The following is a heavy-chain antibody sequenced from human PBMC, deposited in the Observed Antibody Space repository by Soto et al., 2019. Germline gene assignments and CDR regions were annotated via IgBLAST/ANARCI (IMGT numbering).Heavy chain of an antibody. V-gene: IGHV4-4*02. CDR2: IHRDGVT. J-gene: IGHJ4*02. CDR1: GGSTSSSDW. Sequence: QVHLQESGPGLVKPSETLSLTCAISGGSTSSSDWWTWVRQPPGEGLEWIGEIHRDGVTNYNSSLNVCLTIVLDQARSLFTLRLTSVPATGAAVYFCAGRLGSRPRWGQGILVPLCS. D-gene: IGHD1-26*01. CDR3: AGRLGSRPR.